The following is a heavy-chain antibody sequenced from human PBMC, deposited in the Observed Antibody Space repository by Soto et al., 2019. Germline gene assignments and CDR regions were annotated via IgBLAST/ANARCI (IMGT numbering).Heavy chain of an antibody. Sequence: PGGSLRLSCTVSGFTFSSHIMHWVRQAPGKGLEWVTHIYPDGNRKYYADSVKGRFTTSRDTSKNTLLLQMSSLRAEDTAVYYCAKRKYCPSTTCFDYWGQGTLVTVSS. CDR1: GFTFSSHI. CDR2: IYPDGNRK. CDR3: AKRKYCPSTTCFDY. J-gene: IGHJ4*02. D-gene: IGHD2-2*01. V-gene: IGHV3-30-3*02.